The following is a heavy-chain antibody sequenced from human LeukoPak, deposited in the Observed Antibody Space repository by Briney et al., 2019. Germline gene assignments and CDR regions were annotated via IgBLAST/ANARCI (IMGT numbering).Heavy chain of an antibody. CDR1: GGSISSGSYY. CDR3: ARSYYYDSSGYYYGSDY. CDR2: IYTSGST. V-gene: IGHV4-61*02. J-gene: IGHJ4*02. D-gene: IGHD3-22*01. Sequence: TLSPTCTVSGGSISSGSYYWRSIRPPAGNRLEWIGRIYTSGSTNYNPSLKSRVTISVDTSKNQFTLKLSSVAAADTAVYYCARSYYYDSSGYYYGSDYWGQGTLVTVSS.